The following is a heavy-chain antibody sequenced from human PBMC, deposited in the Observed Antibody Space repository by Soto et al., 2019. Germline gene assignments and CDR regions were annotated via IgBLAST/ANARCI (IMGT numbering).Heavy chain of an antibody. CDR2: IYSGGST. CDR1: GFTVSSNY. Sequence: PEESLRLSCAASGFTVSSNYMSWVRQAPGKGLEWVSVIYSGGSTYYADSVKGRFTISRDNSKNTLYLQMNSLRAEDTAVYYCVQGYADDTYWYDLCGQGSLVTVSP. V-gene: IGHV3-53*01. D-gene: IGHD3-9*01. J-gene: IGHJ5*01. CDR3: VQGYADDTYWYDL.